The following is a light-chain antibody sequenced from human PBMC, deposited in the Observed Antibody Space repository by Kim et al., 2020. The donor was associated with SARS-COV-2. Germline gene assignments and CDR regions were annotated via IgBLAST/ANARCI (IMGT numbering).Light chain of an antibody. CDR1: QSLLHSNGYNY. V-gene: IGKV2-28*01. CDR2: LGS. CDR3: MQALQTPGYS. J-gene: IGKJ2*03. Sequence: DIVMTQSPLSLPVTPGEPASISCRSSQSLLHSNGYNYLDWYLQKPGQSPQLLIYLGSNRASGVPDRFSGSGSGTDFTLKISRVEAEDVGVYNCMQALQTPGYSFGQGTKLEI.